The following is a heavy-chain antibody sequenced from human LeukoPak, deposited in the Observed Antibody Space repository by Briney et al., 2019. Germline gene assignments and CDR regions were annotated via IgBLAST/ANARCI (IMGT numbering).Heavy chain of an antibody. CDR3: AKDRESMVRDGAFDI. V-gene: IGHV3-30*02. J-gene: IGHJ3*02. Sequence: GGSLRLSCAASEFTFTTYGMHWVRQAPGKGLEWVAFIYYDGSNIYYADSVKGRFTISRDNSKNTLYLQMNSLRAEDTAVYYCAKDRESMVRDGAFDIWGQGTMVSVSS. D-gene: IGHD3-10*02. CDR1: EFTFTTYG. CDR2: IYYDGSNI.